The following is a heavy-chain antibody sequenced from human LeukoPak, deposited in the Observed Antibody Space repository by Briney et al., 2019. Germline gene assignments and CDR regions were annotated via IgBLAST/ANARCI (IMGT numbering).Heavy chain of an antibody. CDR2: LTGSGWST. D-gene: IGHD3-10*01. Sequence: GGSLRLSCAASGFAFRSYAMSWVRQTPVKGLEWVSSLTGSGWSTFYADSVQGRFTISKDNSKNTLYLQMNSLRAEDTAVYYCAKHQQMVQGVPHAFDIWGQGTMVTVSS. V-gene: IGHV3-23*01. J-gene: IGHJ3*02. CDR3: AKHQQMVQGVPHAFDI. CDR1: GFAFRSYA.